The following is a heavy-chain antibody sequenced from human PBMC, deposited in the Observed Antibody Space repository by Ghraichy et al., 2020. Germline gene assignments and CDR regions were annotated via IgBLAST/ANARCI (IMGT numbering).Heavy chain of an antibody. CDR2: INPNSGGT. Sequence: ASVKVSCKASGYTFTGYYMHWVRQAPGQGLEWMGWINPNSGGTNYAQKFQGRVTMTRDTSISTAYMELSRLRSDDTAVYYCAREFKEINRYCSSTSCYTGYYYYGMDVWGQGTTVTVSS. CDR3: AREFKEINRYCSSTSCYTGYYYYGMDV. CDR1: GYTFTGYY. V-gene: IGHV1-2*02. J-gene: IGHJ6*02. D-gene: IGHD2-2*02.